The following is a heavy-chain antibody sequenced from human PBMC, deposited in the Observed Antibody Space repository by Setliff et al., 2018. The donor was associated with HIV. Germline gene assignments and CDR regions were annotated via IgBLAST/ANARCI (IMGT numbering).Heavy chain of an antibody. CDR1: GYTFTSYD. V-gene: IGHV1-8*02. J-gene: IGHJ4*02. CDR3: ARGIAALTASFDS. D-gene: IGHD2-21*02. CDR2: MNPNSGNT. Sequence: ASVKVSCKASGYTFTSYDINWVRQATGQGLEWMGWMNPNSGNTGYAQKFQGRVTMTRNTSISTAYMELSSLQTSDSGMYYCARGIAALTASFDSWGQGSLVTVSS.